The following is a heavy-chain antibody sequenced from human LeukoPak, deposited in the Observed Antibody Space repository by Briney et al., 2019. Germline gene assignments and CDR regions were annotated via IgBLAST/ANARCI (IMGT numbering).Heavy chain of an antibody. V-gene: IGHV3-53*01. CDR3: ARDADYGGSPDAFDV. CDR1: GVTVSSNH. Sequence: GGSLRLSCAASGVTVSSNHMSWVRQAPGKGLKWVSIIYSGGTTYYADSAKGRFTISRDNSKNTLYLQMNTLRAEDTAVYYCARDADYGGSPDAFDVWGRGTIVTVSS. CDR2: IYSGGTT. D-gene: IGHD4-23*01. J-gene: IGHJ3*01.